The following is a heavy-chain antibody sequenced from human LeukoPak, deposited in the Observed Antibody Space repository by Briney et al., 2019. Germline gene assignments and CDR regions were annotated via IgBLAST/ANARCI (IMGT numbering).Heavy chain of an antibody. Sequence: PGGSLRLSCTVSGFTVSSNSMSWVRQAPGKGLEWVSFIYSDNTHYSDSVKGRFTISRDNSKNSLYLQMNSLRAEDTALYYCAKDKSPYGSATYAFDYWGQGTLVTVSS. CDR1: GFTVSSNS. V-gene: IGHV3-53*05. J-gene: IGHJ4*02. CDR3: AKDKSPYGSATYAFDY. CDR2: IYSDNT. D-gene: IGHD3-10*01.